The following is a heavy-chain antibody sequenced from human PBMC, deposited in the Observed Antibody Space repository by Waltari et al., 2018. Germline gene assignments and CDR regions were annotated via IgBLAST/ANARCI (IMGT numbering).Heavy chain of an antibody. V-gene: IGHV1-3*01. J-gene: IGHJ6*02. D-gene: IGHD7-27*01. Sequence: QVQLVQSGAEVKKPGASVKVSCQASGYPFTSYAMHWVRQAPGQRLEWMGWINAGNGNTKYSQKFQGRVTITRDTSASTAYMELSSLRSEDTAVYYCARTKKVWGYYGMDVWGQGTTVTVSS. CDR1: GYPFTSYA. CDR3: ARTKKVWGYYGMDV. CDR2: INAGNGNT.